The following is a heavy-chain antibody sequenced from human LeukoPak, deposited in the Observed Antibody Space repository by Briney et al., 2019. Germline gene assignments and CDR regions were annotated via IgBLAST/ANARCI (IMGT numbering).Heavy chain of an antibody. D-gene: IGHD5-24*01. V-gene: IGHV3-23*01. J-gene: IGHJ4*02. Sequence: GGSLRLSCAASGFTFSNYLMRWVRQAPGKGLEWVSAISGNGVDTYYADSVKGRFTISRDNSKNTLYLQMNSLRPDDTAVYYCATQRWLQSGTINHFDYWGQGTLVTASS. CDR2: ISGNGVDT. CDR3: ATQRWLQSGTINHFDY. CDR1: GFTFSNYL.